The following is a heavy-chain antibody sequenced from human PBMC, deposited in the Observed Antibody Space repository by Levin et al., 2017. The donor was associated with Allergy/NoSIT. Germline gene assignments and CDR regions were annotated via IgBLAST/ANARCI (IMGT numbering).Heavy chain of an antibody. CDR1: RFTFSNAW. CDR2: IKSKIDGETT. D-gene: IGHD2-2*02. Sequence: GGSLRLSCAASRFTFSNAWMSWVRQAPGQGLEWVGRIKSKIDGETTDYAAPVNGRFTISRDDSKNTLYLQMNSLKTEDTGVYFCATDGCRTGCYTEGQYYSYYSGLEGWGQGTTVTVSS. J-gene: IGHJ6*02. CDR3: ATDGCRTGCYTEGQYYSYYSGLEG. V-gene: IGHV3-15*01.